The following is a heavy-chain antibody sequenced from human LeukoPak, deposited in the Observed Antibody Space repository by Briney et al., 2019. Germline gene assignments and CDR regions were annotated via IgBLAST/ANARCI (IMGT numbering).Heavy chain of an antibody. D-gene: IGHD4-11*01. CDR3: ARDRLVSNFLGYYYYGMDV. V-gene: IGHV3-7*01. CDR2: IKQDGSEK. CDR1: GFTFSNYW. Sequence: GGSLRLSCAASGFTFSNYWMSWVRQAPGKGLEWVASIKQDGSEKYYVDSVKGRFTISRDNAKNSLYLQMNSLRAEDTAVYYCARDRLVSNFLGYYYYGMDVWGQGTTVTVSS. J-gene: IGHJ6*02.